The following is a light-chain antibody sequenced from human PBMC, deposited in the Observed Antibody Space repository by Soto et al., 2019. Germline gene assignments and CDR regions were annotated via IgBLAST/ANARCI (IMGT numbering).Light chain of an antibody. CDR3: QQYNDWPRT. Sequence: EIVMTQSPATVSVSPGARVTLSCRASQSVSSNLAWYQQKPGQAPRLLIYGASTRATDIPVRFSGSGSGTEFTLTISSLQSEDFAVYYCQQYNDWPRTFGQGTKVDI. V-gene: IGKV3-15*01. CDR1: QSVSSN. CDR2: GAS. J-gene: IGKJ1*01.